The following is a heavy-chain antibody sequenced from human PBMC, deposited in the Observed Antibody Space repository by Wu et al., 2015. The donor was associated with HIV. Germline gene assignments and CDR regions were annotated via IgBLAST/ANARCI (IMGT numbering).Heavy chain of an antibody. CDR3: ARELYGAVSGLSMDV. V-gene: IGHV1-46*01. CDR1: GYTFTNYY. D-gene: IGHD4-17*01. J-gene: IGHJ6*03. Sequence: QVQLVQSGTEVKKPGTSLTMSCETSGYTFTNYYIHWVRQAPGQGLEWVGMTNTDGGNTRFAQRFRGRVTMTRDSSTKTVNLHLSNLKYEDTAVYHCARELYGAVSGLSMDVWGRGTTVIVS. CDR2: TNTDGGNT.